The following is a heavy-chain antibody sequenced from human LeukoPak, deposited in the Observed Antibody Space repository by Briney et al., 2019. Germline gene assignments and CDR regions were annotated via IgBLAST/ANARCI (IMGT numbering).Heavy chain of an antibody. Sequence: PSETLSLTCAVYGGSFSGYYWRWIRQPPGKGLEWIGEINHSGSPNYNPSLKSRVSISVDTSKNHFSLQLSSLPAADTAVYYCARVTPPTVAARPGWFDPWGRGTLVTVSS. CDR1: GGSFSGYY. V-gene: IGHV4-34*01. CDR3: ARVTPPTVAARPGWFDP. J-gene: IGHJ5*02. D-gene: IGHD6-6*01. CDR2: INHSGSP.